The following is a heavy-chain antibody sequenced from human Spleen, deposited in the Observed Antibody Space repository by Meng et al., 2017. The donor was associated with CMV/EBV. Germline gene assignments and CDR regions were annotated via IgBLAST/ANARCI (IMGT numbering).Heavy chain of an antibody. D-gene: IGHD3-10*01. CDR1: GCPISSGDYY. CDR2: IYYSGST. J-gene: IGHJ4*02. CDR3: ARALLWFGELNDY. Sequence: VQLPESGPGPVKPSPALSPTCNGSGCPISSGDYYLSWIRQPPGKGLELIGYIYYSGSTYYNPSLKSRVTISVDTSKNQFSLKLSSVTAADTAVYYCARALLWFGELNDYWGQGTLVTVSS. V-gene: IGHV4-30-4*08.